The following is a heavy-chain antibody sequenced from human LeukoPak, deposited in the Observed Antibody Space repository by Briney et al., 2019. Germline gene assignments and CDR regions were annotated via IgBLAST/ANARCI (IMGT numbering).Heavy chain of an antibody. CDR3: ARVPRYSSSSKGT. V-gene: IGHV4-59*08. J-gene: IGHJ5*02. D-gene: IGHD6-6*01. CDR2: IYYGGST. CDR1: GGSISSYY. Sequence: SETLSLTCTVSGGSISSYYWSWIRQPPGKGLEWIGYIYYGGSTNYNPSLKSRVTISVDTSTNQFSLKLSSVTAADTAVYYCARVPRYSSSSKGTWGQGTLVTVSS.